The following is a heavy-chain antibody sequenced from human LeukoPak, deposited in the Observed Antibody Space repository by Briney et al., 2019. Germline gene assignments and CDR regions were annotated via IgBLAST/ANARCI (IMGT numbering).Heavy chain of an antibody. CDR1: GYTFTSYA. CDR2: ISAYNGNA. CDR3: ALSPYWQEAKGDY. D-gene: IGHD2-8*02. Sequence: GASVKVSCKASGYTFTSYAISWVRQAPGQGLEWMGWISAYNGNAKYPQKLQGRVTMTTDTSTSTAYMELRSLRSDDTAVYYCALSPYWQEAKGDYWGQGTLVTVSS. V-gene: IGHV1-18*01. J-gene: IGHJ4*02.